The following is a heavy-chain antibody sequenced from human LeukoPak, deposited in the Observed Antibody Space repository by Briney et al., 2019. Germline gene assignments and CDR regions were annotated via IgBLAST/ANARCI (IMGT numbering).Heavy chain of an antibody. CDR1: GFTFSSYA. CDR2: ISDSGGST. Sequence: GGSLRLSCAASGFTFSSYAMSWVRQAPGKGLEWVLVISDSGGSTHYADSVKGRFTISRDNSKNTLSLQMNSLRAEDTAVYYCAKEEVYDYVWGSYRSFDYWGQGTLVTVSS. CDR3: AKEEVYDYVWGSYRSFDY. J-gene: IGHJ4*02. V-gene: IGHV3-23*01. D-gene: IGHD3-16*02.